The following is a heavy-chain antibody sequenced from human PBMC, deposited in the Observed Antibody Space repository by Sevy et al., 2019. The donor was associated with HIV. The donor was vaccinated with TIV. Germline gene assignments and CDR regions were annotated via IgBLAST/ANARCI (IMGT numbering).Heavy chain of an antibody. V-gene: IGHV1-18*01. J-gene: IGHJ4*02. Sequence: ASVKVSCKTSGYTFTSFGITWVRQAPGQGLEWMGWISAYNGNTDYSEKLQGRVTMTTDTSTSTAYMELSSLTSDDTAVYFCARDLWATDDWGQGTLVTVSS. CDR1: GYTFTSFG. CDR2: ISAYNGNT. D-gene: IGHD7-27*01. CDR3: ARDLWATDD.